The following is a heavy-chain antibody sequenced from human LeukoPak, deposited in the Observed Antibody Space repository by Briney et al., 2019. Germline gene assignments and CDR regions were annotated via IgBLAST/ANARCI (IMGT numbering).Heavy chain of an antibody. J-gene: IGHJ4*02. CDR1: GFTFDDYG. CDR3: ARDGGSAWFFRY. D-gene: IGHD6-19*01. CDR2: INWNGGST. Sequence: PGGSLRLSCAASGFTFDDYGMSWVRQAPGKGLEWVSGINWNGGSTGYADSVKGRFTISRDNAKNSLYLQMNRLRAEDTALYYCARDGGSAWFFRYWGQGTLVTVSS. V-gene: IGHV3-20*04.